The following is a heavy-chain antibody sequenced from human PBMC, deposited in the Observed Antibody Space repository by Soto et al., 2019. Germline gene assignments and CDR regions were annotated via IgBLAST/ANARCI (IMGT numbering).Heavy chain of an antibody. V-gene: IGHV1-69*06. D-gene: IGHD6-19*01. CDR3: ARAGPVAGNHAFDI. J-gene: IGHJ3*02. CDR1: GGSFSSYA. CDR2: IIPIFGTA. Sequence: QVQLVQSGAEVKKPGSSVKVSCKASGGSFSSYAISWVRQAPVQGLEWMGGIIPIFGTATYPQKFQGRVTIIADKSTSTAYMELSSLRSEDTAVYYCARAGPVAGNHAFDIWGQGTLVTVSS.